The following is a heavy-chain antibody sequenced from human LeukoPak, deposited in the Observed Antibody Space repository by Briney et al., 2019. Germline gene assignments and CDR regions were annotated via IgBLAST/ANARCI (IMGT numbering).Heavy chain of an antibody. CDR3: AKHRGSGWYYEDY. J-gene: IGHJ4*02. CDR1: GFTLTSYA. D-gene: IGHD6-19*01. CDR2: LSGDGYST. Sequence: PGGSLRLSCAASGFTLTSYAMSWVRQAPGKGLEWVSGLSGDGYSTFYADSVKGRFTISRDNSKNTLFLQMNSLRAEDTAVYYCAKHRGSGWYYEDYWGQGTLVTVSS. V-gene: IGHV3-23*01.